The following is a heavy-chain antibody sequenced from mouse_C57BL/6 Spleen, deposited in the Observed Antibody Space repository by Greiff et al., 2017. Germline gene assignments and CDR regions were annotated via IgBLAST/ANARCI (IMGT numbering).Heavy chain of an antibody. V-gene: IGHV1-7*01. J-gene: IGHJ2*01. Sequence: QVQLQQSGAELAKPGASVKLSCKASGYTFTSYWMHWVKQRPGQGLEWIGYINPSSGYTKYNQKFKDKATLTEDKSSSTAYMQLSSLTYEDSAVYYCARSGKLYYFDYWGQGTTLTVSS. CDR1: GYTFTSYW. CDR2: INPSSGYT. CDR3: ARSGKLYYFDY.